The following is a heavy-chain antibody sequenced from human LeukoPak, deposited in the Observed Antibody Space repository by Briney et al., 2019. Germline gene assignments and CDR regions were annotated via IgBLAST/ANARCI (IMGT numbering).Heavy chain of an antibody. D-gene: IGHD3-3*01. CDR2: MNPNSGNT. Sequence: GASVTVSCKASGYTFTSYDINWVRQATGQGLEWMGWMNPNSGNTGYAQKFQGRVTMTRNTSISTAYMELSSLRSEDTAGYYCARGLEDFWSCYYFRQYGMDVWGQGTTVTVSS. V-gene: IGHV1-8*01. CDR1: GYTFTSYD. CDR3: ARGLEDFWSCYYFRQYGMDV. J-gene: IGHJ6*02.